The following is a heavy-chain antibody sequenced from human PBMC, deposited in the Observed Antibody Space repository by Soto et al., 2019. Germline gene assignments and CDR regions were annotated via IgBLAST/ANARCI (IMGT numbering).Heavy chain of an antibody. V-gene: IGHV5-51*01. CDR3: ARHYSIPAPHGPLYCSSTSCTANYYYYYMDV. CDR1: GYSFTSYW. CDR2: IYPGDSDT. J-gene: IGHJ6*03. Sequence: GESLKISCKGSGYSFTSYWIGWVRQMPGKGLEWMGIIYPGDSDTRYSPSFQGQVTISADKSISTAYLQWSSLKASDTAMYYCARHYSIPAPHGPLYCSSTSCTANYYYYYMDVWGKGTTVTVSS. D-gene: IGHD2-2*01.